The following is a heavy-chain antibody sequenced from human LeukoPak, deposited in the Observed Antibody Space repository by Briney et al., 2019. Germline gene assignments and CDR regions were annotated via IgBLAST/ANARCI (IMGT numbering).Heavy chain of an antibody. Sequence: ASVKVSCKASGYTFTGYYMHWVRQAPGQGLEWMGWINPYSGGTNYAQKLQGRVTMTTDTSTSTAYMELRSLRSDDTAVYYCARHSSDWEFDYWGQGTLVTVSS. J-gene: IGHJ4*02. CDR2: INPYSGGT. CDR1: GYTFTGYY. CDR3: ARHSSDWEFDY. D-gene: IGHD6-19*01. V-gene: IGHV1-2*02.